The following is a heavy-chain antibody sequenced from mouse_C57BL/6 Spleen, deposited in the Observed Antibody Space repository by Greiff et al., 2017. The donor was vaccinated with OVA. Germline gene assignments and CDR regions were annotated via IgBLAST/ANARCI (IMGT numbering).Heavy chain of an antibody. D-gene: IGHD1-1*01. CDR3: ARRGSITTVVAPFDY. CDR2: IYPGDGDT. Sequence: QVQLKESGAELVKPGASVKISCKASGYAFTSYWMNWVKQRPGKGLEWIGQIYPGDGDTNYNGKFKGKATLTADKSSSTAYMQLSSLTSEDSAVYFCARRGSITTVVAPFDYWGQGTTLTVSS. CDR1: GYAFTSYW. V-gene: IGHV1-80*01. J-gene: IGHJ2*01.